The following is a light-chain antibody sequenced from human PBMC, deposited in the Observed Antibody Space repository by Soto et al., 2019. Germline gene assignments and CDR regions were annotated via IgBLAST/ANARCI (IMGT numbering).Light chain of an antibody. CDR1: QSVGNNY. Sequence: EIVLTQSPGTLSLSPGERATLSCRASQSVGNNYLAWYQQKPGQAPRFLIYDASSRATGIPDRFSGSGSGTDFTLTISSLEPEDFAVYYCQQYGSTPLTFGGGNKVEMK. CDR3: QQYGSTPLT. J-gene: IGKJ4*01. CDR2: DAS. V-gene: IGKV3-20*01.